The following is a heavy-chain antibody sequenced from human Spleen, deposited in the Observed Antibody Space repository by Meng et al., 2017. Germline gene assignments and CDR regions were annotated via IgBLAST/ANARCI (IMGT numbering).Heavy chain of an antibody. CDR3: ARAEYQLLFDY. D-gene: IGHD5-24*01. J-gene: IGHJ4*02. CDR1: GFTFSDYN. Sequence: EVQLVESGGGLVKPGGSLRLSCAASGFTFSDYNMNWVRQAPGKGLEWVSSISTSSSTSNTYYADSVKGRFTISRDNAKNSLYLQMNSLRAEDTAVYYCARAEYQLLFDYWGQGTLVTVSS. CDR2: ISTSSSTSNT. V-gene: IGHV3-21*01.